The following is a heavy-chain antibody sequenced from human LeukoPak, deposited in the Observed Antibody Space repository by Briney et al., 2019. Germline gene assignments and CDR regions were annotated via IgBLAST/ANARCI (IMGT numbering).Heavy chain of an antibody. CDR2: IRSDAINK. J-gene: IGHJ4*02. D-gene: IGHD2-15*01. Sequence: PGGSLRLSCAASEFTFTTYGMHWVRQDPGKGLEWVAFIRSDAINKYYADSVKGRFTISRDNSKNTLYLQMNSLRPEDTAVYFCAKRYCSGYTCYSKSLDSWGQGTPVAVSS. CDR3: AKRYCSGYTCYSKSLDS. CDR1: EFTFTTYG. V-gene: IGHV3-30*02.